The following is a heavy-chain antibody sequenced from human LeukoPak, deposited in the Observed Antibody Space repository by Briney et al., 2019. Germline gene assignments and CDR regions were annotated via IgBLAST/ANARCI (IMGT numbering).Heavy chain of an antibody. J-gene: IGHJ6*02. D-gene: IGHD6-19*01. CDR2: LKSEGSNT. Sequence: PGGSLRLSCAPSGFTFRSYWMHWVRQGPGKGLVWVSRLKSEGSNTSYADSVKGRFTISRHNVKNTLYLQMSSLRAEDTAVYYCARAWNSNGWYGMDVWGQGTTVTVSS. CDR3: ARAWNSNGWYGMDV. CDR1: GFTFRSYW. V-gene: IGHV3-74*01.